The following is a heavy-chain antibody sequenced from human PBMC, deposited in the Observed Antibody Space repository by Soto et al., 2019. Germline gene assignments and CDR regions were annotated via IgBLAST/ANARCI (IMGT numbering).Heavy chain of an antibody. J-gene: IGHJ4*01. D-gene: IGHD6-13*01. CDR2: ISYDGSNK. Sequence: QVQLVESGGGVVQPGRSLRLSCAASGFIISSYGMHWVRQAPGKGLEWLAVISYDGSNKFYGDSVKGRFTISRDNSKNTLYLQVNSLRAEDTAVYYCARWGGIASPGYDWSQAPYDYWGQGTLVTVSS. CDR1: GFIISSYG. CDR3: ARWGGIASPGYDWSQAPYDY. V-gene: IGHV3-30*03.